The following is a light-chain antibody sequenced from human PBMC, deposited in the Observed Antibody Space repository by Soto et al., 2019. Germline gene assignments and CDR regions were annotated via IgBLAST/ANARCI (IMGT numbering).Light chain of an antibody. CDR2: GAS. J-gene: IGKJ1*01. CDR3: QQYDTSPT. CDR1: QSISTNY. Sequence: EIVLTQSPGTLSLSAGERATLSCRASQSISTNYLAWYQQKPGQAPTVLIYGASTRATGIPVRFSGSGSGTDFTLTISSLEPEDVAVYYCQQYDTSPTFGQGTKVEIK. V-gene: IGKV3-20*01.